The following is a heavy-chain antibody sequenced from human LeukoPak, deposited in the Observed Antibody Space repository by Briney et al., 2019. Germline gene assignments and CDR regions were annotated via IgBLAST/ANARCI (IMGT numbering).Heavy chain of an antibody. CDR3: ARDLKARLGDFDY. Sequence: GGSLRLSCAASGLTFSNAWMNWVRQAPGKGLEWVSFISGGGTTIHYVDSVKGRFTISRDNARNSLYLQMNSLRAEDTAVYYCARDLKARLGDFDYWGQGTLVTVSS. V-gene: IGHV3-48*01. CDR2: ISGGGTTI. CDR1: GLTFSNAW. D-gene: IGHD3-16*01. J-gene: IGHJ4*02.